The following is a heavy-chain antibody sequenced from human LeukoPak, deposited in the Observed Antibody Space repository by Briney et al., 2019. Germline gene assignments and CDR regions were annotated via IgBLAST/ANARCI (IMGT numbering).Heavy chain of an antibody. D-gene: IGHD6-19*01. CDR2: ISASDGST. CDR1: GFTFSSYS. J-gene: IGHJ4*02. Sequence: GGSLRLSCAASGFTFSSYSMNWVRQAPGEGLEWVSSISASDGSTNYADSVKGRFTISRDNSNNTLYLQMNSLRAEDTAVYFCAKLIAVTGTDDYWGQGTLVTVSS. V-gene: IGHV3-23*01. CDR3: AKLIAVTGTDDY.